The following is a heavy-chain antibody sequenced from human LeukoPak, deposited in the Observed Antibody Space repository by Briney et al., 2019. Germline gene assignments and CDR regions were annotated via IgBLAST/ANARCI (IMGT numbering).Heavy chain of an antibody. V-gene: IGHV5-51*01. J-gene: IGHJ4*02. CDR2: INPRDSET. D-gene: IGHD4-23*01. Sequence: GESLKISSRGSGYTITSNWIGWVRQMPGKGLEWMGIINPRDSETVYSPSFQGQVTMSVDKSISTAYLQWSSLEASDTAMYYCARRDYGGHAAYFDYWGQGTLVTVSS. CDR1: GYTITSNW. CDR3: ARRDYGGHAAYFDY.